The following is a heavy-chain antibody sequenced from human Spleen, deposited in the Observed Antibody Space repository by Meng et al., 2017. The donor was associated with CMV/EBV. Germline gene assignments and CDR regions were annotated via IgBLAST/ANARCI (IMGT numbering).Heavy chain of an antibody. CDR3: ARDHFETLDY. CDR2: ISGSGFTK. V-gene: IGHV3-11*01. J-gene: IGHJ4*02. Sequence: LSCAVFGFTFSDTHVSWIRQAPGKGLEWVSYISGSGFTKYYADSVKGRFTVSRDDAKNSLYLQMNGLRVEDSAVYYCARDHFETLDYWGQGTLVTVSS. CDR1: GFTFSDTH.